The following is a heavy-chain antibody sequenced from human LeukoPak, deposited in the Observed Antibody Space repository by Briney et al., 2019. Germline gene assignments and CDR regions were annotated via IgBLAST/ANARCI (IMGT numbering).Heavy chain of an antibody. V-gene: IGHV4-34*01. J-gene: IGHJ4*02. CDR2: INHSGST. Sequence: PSETLSLTCTVSGGSISSSYWSWIYQPPGKGLEWIGEINHSGSTNYNPSLKSRVTISVDTSKKQFSLKLSSVTAADTAVYYCAISTPGGNGDYWGQGTLVTVSS. D-gene: IGHD4-23*01. CDR3: AISTPGGNGDY. CDR1: GGSISSSY.